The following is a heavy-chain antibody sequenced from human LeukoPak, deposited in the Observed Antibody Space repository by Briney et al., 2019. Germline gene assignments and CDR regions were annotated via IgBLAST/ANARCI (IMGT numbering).Heavy chain of an antibody. J-gene: IGHJ4*02. Sequence: SETLSLTCTVSGGSISSYYWSWIRQPPGKGLEWIGYIYYSGSTNYNPSLKSRVTISVDTSKNQFSLKLSSVTAADTAVYYCARGLGGSYHYWGQGTLVTVSS. D-gene: IGHD1-26*01. V-gene: IGHV4-59*01. CDR1: GGSISSYY. CDR3: ARGLGGSYHY. CDR2: IYYSGST.